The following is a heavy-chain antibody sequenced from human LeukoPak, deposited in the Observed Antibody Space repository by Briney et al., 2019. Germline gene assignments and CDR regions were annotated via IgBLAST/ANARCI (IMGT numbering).Heavy chain of an antibody. J-gene: IGHJ5*02. V-gene: IGHV3-23*01. CDR2: ISGSDSST. D-gene: IGHD3-10*01. CDR3: AKDQSYGSGSYYNSDWFDP. Sequence: GGSLRLSCAASGFTFSSSAMSWVRQAPGKGLEWVSTISGSDSSTHYADSVKGRFTISRDNSKNTLYLQMNSLRADDTAVYYCAKDQSYGSGSYYNSDWFDPWGQGTLVTVSS. CDR1: GFTFSSSA.